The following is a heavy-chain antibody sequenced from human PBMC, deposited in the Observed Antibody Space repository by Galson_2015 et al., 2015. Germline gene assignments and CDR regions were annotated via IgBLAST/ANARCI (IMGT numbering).Heavy chain of an antibody. D-gene: IGHD1/OR15-1a*01. Sequence: SLRLSCAASGSTFSNSAMTRVRQAPGKGLEWVAAIGGTGAKTYYSESAKGRFTVSRDNSKNTLFLQMNSLTADDTALYYCARVRGTSWNKGDWLDPWGQGTLVTVSS. J-gene: IGHJ5*02. CDR2: IGGTGAKT. CDR3: ARVRGTSWNKGDWLDP. CDR1: GSTFSNSA. V-gene: IGHV3-23*01.